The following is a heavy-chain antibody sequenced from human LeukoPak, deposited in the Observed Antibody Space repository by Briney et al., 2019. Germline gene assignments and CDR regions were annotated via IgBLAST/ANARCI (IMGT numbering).Heavy chain of an antibody. V-gene: IGHV3-48*03. D-gene: IGHD3-10*01. J-gene: IGHJ5*02. CDR1: GFTFSSYE. Sequence: GGSLRFSCAASGFTFSSYEMSWVRQAPGKGLEWVSDISTSGSTIYYADSVKGRFTISRDNAKNSLYLQMNSLRAEDTAAYYCARLDYGSGSYYNWFDPWGQGTLVTVSS. CDR2: ISTSGSTI. CDR3: ARLDYGSGSYYNWFDP.